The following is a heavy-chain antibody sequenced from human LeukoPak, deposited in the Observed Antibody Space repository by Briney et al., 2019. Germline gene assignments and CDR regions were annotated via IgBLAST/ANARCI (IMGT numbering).Heavy chain of an antibody. V-gene: IGHV4-61*01. D-gene: IGHD5-18*01. Sequence: SETLSLTRDVSGVSINTCCYYWTWIRQPPGKGLEWIGYKYYSGSTRYNSSLRSRLTISLDSSKNQFSLRLTSVTAADTAVYYCARGRSYGFDFDSWGPGTLVIVSS. J-gene: IGHJ4*02. CDR3: ARGRSYGFDFDS. CDR2: KYYSGST. CDR1: GVSINTCCYY.